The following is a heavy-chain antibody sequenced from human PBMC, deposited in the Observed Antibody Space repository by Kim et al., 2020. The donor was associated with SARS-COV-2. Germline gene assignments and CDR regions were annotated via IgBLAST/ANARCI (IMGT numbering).Heavy chain of an antibody. D-gene: IGHD1-26*01. CDR3: ARSGATEDY. J-gene: IGHJ4*02. Sequence: GSTNYNPSRKSRVTISVDTSKNQCSLKLSSVTAADTAVYYCARSGATEDYWGQGTLVTVSS. CDR2: GST. V-gene: IGHV4-59*01.